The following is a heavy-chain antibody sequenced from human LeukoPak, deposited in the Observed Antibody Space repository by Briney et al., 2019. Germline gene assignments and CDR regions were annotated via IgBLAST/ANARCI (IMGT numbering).Heavy chain of an antibody. V-gene: IGHV3-23*01. CDR2: ISGSGGST. Sequence: GGSLRLSCAASGFTFSSYAMSWVRQAPGKGLEWVSAISGSGGSTYYADSVKGRFTISRDNSKNTLYLQMNSLRAEDTAVYYCAKAIVLMVYAIRGDYYFDYWGQGTLVTVSS. CDR1: GFTFSSYA. J-gene: IGHJ4*02. D-gene: IGHD2-8*01. CDR3: AKAIVLMVYAIRGDYYFDY.